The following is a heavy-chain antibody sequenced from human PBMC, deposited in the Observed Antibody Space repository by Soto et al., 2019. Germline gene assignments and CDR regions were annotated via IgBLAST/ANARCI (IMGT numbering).Heavy chain of an antibody. J-gene: IGHJ5*02. CDR2: IYPGDSGT. D-gene: IGHD6-13*01. V-gene: IGHV5-51*01. CDR3: ARRGNAAAGPENWFDP. Sequence: PGESLKISCQGSGYSFTSYWIGWVRQMPGKGLEWMGIIYPGDSGTRYSPSFQGQVTISADKSILTAYLQWSSLKASDTAMYYCARRGNAAAGPENWFDPWGQGTLVTVSS. CDR1: GYSFTSYW.